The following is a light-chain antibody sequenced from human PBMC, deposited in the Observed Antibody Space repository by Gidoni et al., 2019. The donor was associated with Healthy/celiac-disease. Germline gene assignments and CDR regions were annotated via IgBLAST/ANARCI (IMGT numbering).Light chain of an antibody. CDR3: QAYDSSNQV. J-gene: IGLJ3*02. CDR1: SGSIASNY. Sequence: NFMLTQPHSVSESPGQTVTISCTRSSGSIASNYVQWYQQRPGSAPTTVIYEDNLRPSGVPDRFSGSIDSTSNSASLTVSGLKTEDEADYYCQAYDSSNQVFGGGTKLTVL. CDR2: EDN. V-gene: IGLV6-57*04.